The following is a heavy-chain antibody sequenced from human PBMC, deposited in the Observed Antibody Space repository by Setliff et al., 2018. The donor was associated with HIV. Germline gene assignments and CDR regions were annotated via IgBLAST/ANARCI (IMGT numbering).Heavy chain of an antibody. CDR2: VTHSGRT. V-gene: IGHV4-34*01. D-gene: IGHD6-19*01. Sequence: PSETLSLTCAVCGGSFSGYYWSWIRQPPGKGLEWIGEVTHSGRTNYNPPLESRVTTSVDTSKKQFSLRLTSVTAADTAVYYCARGVRDNSGWSSYYFDYWGQGTLVTVSS. CDR3: ARGVRDNSGWSSYYFDY. CDR1: GGSFSGYY. J-gene: IGHJ4*02.